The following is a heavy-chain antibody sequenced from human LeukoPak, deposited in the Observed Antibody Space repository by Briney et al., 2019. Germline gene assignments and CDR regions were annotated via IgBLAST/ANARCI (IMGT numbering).Heavy chain of an antibody. V-gene: IGHV4-4*02. CDR1: GGSISSSNW. CDR3: ARDGRGYSSGWYYFDY. J-gene: IGHJ4*02. Sequence: SGTLSLTCAVSGGSISSSNWWSWVRQPPGKGLEWIGEIYHSGSTNYNPSLKSRVTISVDKSKYQFSLKLSSVTAADTAVYYCARDGRGYSSGWYYFDYWGQGTLVTVSS. D-gene: IGHD6-19*01. CDR2: IYHSGST.